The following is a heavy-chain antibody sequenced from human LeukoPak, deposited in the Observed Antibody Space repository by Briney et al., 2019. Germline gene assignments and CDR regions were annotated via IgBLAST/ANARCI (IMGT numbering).Heavy chain of an antibody. J-gene: IGHJ4*02. D-gene: IGHD5-18*01. V-gene: IGHV1-69*05. Sequence: SVKVSCKASGGTFSSYAISWVRQAPGQGLEWMGRIIPIFGTANYAQKFQGRVTITTDESTSTAYMEPSSLRSEDTAVYYCARDPFSRNRGYSYGLFDYWGQGTLVTVSS. CDR1: GGTFSSYA. CDR3: ARDPFSRNRGYSYGLFDY. CDR2: IIPIFGTA.